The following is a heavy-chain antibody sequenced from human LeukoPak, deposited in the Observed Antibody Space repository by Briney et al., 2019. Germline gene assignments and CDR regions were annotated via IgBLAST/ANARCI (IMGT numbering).Heavy chain of an antibody. CDR2: ISSSSTYI. V-gene: IGHV3-21*01. D-gene: IGHD3-22*01. Sequence: PGGSLRLSCAASGFIFNSYGMNWVRQAPGKGLEWVSSISSSSTYIYYADSVKGRFTISRDNAQNSLDLEMNSLRVEDTAVYYCAKDLEAGNYEISGPIESWGQGILVTVSS. J-gene: IGHJ4*02. CDR1: GFIFNSYG. CDR3: AKDLEAGNYEISGPIES.